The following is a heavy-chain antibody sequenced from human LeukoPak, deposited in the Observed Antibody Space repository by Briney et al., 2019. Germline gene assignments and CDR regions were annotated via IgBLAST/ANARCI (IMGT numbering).Heavy chain of an antibody. J-gene: IGHJ4*02. D-gene: IGHD6-25*01. Sequence: ASVKVSCKASGYTFTSYGISWVRQAPGQGLEWMGWISAYNGNTNYAQKFQGRVTMTRDTSISTAYMELSRLRSDDTAVYYCARERPAAHFDYWGQGTLVTVSS. V-gene: IGHV1-18*01. CDR1: GYTFTSYG. CDR2: ISAYNGNT. CDR3: ARERPAAHFDY.